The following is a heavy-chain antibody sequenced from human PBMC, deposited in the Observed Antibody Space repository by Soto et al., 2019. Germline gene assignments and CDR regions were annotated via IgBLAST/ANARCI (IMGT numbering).Heavy chain of an antibody. CDR2: ISGSGGST. CDR3: AKDWRSGNSGYDFIASGFDP. J-gene: IGHJ5*02. D-gene: IGHD5-12*01. Sequence: GGSLRLSCAASGFTFSSYAMSWVRQAPGKGLEWVSAISGSGGSTYYADSVKGRFTISRDNSKNTLYLQMNSLRAEDTAVYYCAKDWRSGNSGYDFIASGFDPWGQGTLVTVSS. CDR1: GFTFSSYA. V-gene: IGHV3-23*01.